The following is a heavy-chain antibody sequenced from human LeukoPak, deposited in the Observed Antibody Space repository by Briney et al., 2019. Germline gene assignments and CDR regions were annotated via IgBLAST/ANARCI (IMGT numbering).Heavy chain of an antibody. CDR3: ARVSSSWYQDWYLDL. CDR2: IYTSGCP. CDR1: GGSISSYY. V-gene: IGHV4-4*07. J-gene: IGHJ2*01. D-gene: IGHD6-13*01. Sequence: SETLSLTCTVSGGSISSYYWSWIRQPAGKGLEWIGRIYTSGCPNYKPSLKSRVTMPVDTSKNQFSLKLSSVTDADTAVYYCARVSSSWYQDWYLDLWGRGTLVTVSS.